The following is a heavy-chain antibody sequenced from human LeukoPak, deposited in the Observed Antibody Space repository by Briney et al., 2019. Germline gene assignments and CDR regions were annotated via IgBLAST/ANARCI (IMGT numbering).Heavy chain of an antibody. D-gene: IGHD6-13*01. CDR1: GFTFSSYA. J-gene: IGHJ4*02. CDR2: MSYDGSNK. V-gene: IGHV3-30*04. Sequence: GRSLRLSCAPSGFTFSSYAMHWVRQAPGKGLEWVAVMSYDGSNKYYADSVKGRFTIYRDNSKKTLYLQMNSLRAEDTAVYYCARDPHPPQLVLYYFDYWGQGTLVTVSS. CDR3: ARDPHPPQLVLYYFDY.